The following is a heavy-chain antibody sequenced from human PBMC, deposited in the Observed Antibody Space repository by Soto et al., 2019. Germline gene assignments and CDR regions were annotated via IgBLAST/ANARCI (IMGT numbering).Heavy chain of an antibody. D-gene: IGHD3-16*01. J-gene: IGHJ6*02. CDR2: IYYSGGT. Sequence: SLTCTVSGGSISSYYWSWIRQPPGKGLEWIGYIYYSGGTNYNPSLKSRVTISVDTSKNQFSLKLSSVTAADTAVYYCARVNFGYYYGMDVWGQGTTVTVSS. V-gene: IGHV4-59*01. CDR3: ARVNFGYYYGMDV. CDR1: GGSISSYY.